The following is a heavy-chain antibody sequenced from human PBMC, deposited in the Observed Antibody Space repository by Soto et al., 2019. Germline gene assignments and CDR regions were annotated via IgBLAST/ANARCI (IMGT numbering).Heavy chain of an antibody. J-gene: IGHJ4*02. CDR3: ARYDYGTFDY. Sequence: SETLSLTCAVSGDSISSSFWWSWVRQPPGKGLEWIGDIYHTESTVYNPSLKSRVTIPLDKSKNQFSLNLDSVTAADTAVYYCARYDYGTFDYWGRGNLVTVSS. CDR1: GDSISSSFW. CDR2: IYHTEST. V-gene: IGHV4-4*02. D-gene: IGHD4-17*01.